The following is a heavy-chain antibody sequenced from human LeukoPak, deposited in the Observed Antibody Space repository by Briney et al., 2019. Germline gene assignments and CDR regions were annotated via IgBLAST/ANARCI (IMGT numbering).Heavy chain of an antibody. CDR1: GGSFSGYY. CDR3: ARLPYGSGSNRYYYYGMDV. J-gene: IGHJ6*02. D-gene: IGHD3-10*01. V-gene: IGHV4-34*01. Sequence: PSETLSLTCAVYGGSFSGYYWSWIRQLPGKGLEWIGEINHSGSTNYNPSLKSRVTISVDTSKNQFSLKLSSVTAADTAVYYCARLPYGSGSNRYYYYGMDVWGQGTTVTVSS. CDR2: INHSGST.